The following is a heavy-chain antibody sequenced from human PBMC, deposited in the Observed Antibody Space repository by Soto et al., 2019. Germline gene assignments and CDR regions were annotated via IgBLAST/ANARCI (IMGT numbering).Heavy chain of an antibody. CDR1: GGSTSSGGYY. Sequence: SETLSLTCTVSGGSTSSGGYYWSWIRQHPGKGLEWIGYIYYSGNTYYNPSLKSRVTISVDTSKNQFSLKLSSVTAADTAVYYCARAMGATVTTKSDYFDYWGQGTLVTVSS. CDR2: IYYSGNT. D-gene: IGHD4-17*01. J-gene: IGHJ4*02. CDR3: ARAMGATVTTKSDYFDY. V-gene: IGHV4-31*03.